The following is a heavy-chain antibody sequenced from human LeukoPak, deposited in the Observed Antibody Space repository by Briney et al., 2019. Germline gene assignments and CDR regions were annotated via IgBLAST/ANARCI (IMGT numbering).Heavy chain of an antibody. CDR3: ARVGLDYKIDY. Sequence: TSETLSLTCAVYGGSFSDYYWSWSRQPPGKGLEWIGEIHHSGSTNYNPSLKSRVTISVDTSKNQFSLKLSSVTAADTAVYYCARVGLDYKIDYWGQGTLVTVSS. CDR2: IHHSGST. J-gene: IGHJ4*02. V-gene: IGHV4-34*01. CDR1: GGSFSDYY. D-gene: IGHD3/OR15-3a*01.